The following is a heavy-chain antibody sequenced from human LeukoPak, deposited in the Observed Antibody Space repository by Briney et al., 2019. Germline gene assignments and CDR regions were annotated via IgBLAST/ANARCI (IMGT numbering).Heavy chain of an antibody. V-gene: IGHV4-59*12. CDR3: ARVPFMVRGVIRYY. CDR2: IYYSGST. Sequence: SETLSLTCTVSGGSISSYYWSWIRQPPGKGLEWIGYIYYSGSTNYNPSLKSRVTISVDTSKNQFSLKLSSVTAADTAVYYCARVPFMVRGVIRYYWGQGTLVTVSS. J-gene: IGHJ4*02. CDR1: GGSISSYY. D-gene: IGHD3-10*01.